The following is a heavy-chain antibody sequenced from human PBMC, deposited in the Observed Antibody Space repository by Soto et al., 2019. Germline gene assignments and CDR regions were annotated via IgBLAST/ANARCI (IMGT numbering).Heavy chain of an antibody. J-gene: IGHJ6*02. CDR2: INPSGGST. V-gene: IGHV1-46*01. D-gene: IGHD6-13*01. CDR1: GYTFTSYY. CDR3: AREYSSSWYDYYYYGMDV. Sequence: ASVKVSCKASGYTFTSYYMHWVRQAPGQGLEWMGIINPSGGSTSYAQKFQGRVTMTRDTSTSTVYMELSSLRSEDTAVYYCAREYSSSWYDYYYYGMDVWGQGTTVTVSS.